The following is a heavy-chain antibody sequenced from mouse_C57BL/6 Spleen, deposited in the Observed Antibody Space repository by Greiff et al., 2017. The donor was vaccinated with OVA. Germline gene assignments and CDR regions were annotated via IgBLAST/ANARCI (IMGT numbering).Heavy chain of an antibody. CDR2: IYPGDGDT. Sequence: QVQLKQSGPELVKPGASVKISCKASGYAFSSSWMNWVKQRPGKGLEWIGRIYPGDGDTNYNGKFKGKATLTADKSSSTAYMQLSSLTSEDSAVYFCARGGYYYGSGGNFDYWGQGTTLTVSS. D-gene: IGHD1-1*01. V-gene: IGHV1-82*01. J-gene: IGHJ2*01. CDR1: GYAFSSSW. CDR3: ARGGYYYGSGGNFDY.